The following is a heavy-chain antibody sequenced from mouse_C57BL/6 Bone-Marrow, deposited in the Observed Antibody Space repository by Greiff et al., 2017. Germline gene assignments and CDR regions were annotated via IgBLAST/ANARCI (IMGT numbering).Heavy chain of an antibody. CDR3: ARSWYFDY. V-gene: IGHV1-54*01. CDR2: INPGSGGT. CDR1: GYAFTNYL. Sequence: VQLQQSGAELVRPGTSVKVSCKASGYAFTNYLIEWVKQRPGQGLEWIGVINPGSGGTNYNEKFKGKATLTADKSSSTAYMQLSSLTSEDSAVYFCARSWYFDYWGQGTTLTVSS. J-gene: IGHJ2*01.